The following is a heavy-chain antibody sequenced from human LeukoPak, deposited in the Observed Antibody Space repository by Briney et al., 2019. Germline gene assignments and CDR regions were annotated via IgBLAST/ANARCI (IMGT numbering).Heavy chain of an antibody. CDR2: INPNSGGT. J-gene: IGHJ3*02. CDR3: ARPSQQWLGYDAFDI. D-gene: IGHD6-19*01. V-gene: IGHV1-2*02. CDR1: GYTFTGYY. Sequence: ASVKVSCKASGYTFTGYYMHWVRQAPGQGLEWMGWINPNSGGTNYAQKFQGRVTMTRDTSISTAYMELSRLRSDDTAVYYCARPSQQWLGYDAFDIWGQGTMVTVSS.